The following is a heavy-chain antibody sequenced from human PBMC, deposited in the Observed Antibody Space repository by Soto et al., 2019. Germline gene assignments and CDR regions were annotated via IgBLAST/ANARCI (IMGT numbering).Heavy chain of an antibody. D-gene: IGHD3-3*01. CDR1: GYTFTGYY. V-gene: IGHV1-2*04. CDR2: INPNSGGT. Sequence: ASVKVSCKASGYTFTGYYMHWVRQAPGQGLEWMGWINPNSGGTNYAQKFQGWVTMTRDTSISTAYMELSRLRSDDTAVYYCARDSYDFWSGYIGNFDYWGQGTLVTVSS. CDR3: ARDSYDFWSGYIGNFDY. J-gene: IGHJ4*02.